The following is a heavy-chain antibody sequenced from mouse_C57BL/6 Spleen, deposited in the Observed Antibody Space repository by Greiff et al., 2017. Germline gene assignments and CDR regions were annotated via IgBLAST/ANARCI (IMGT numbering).Heavy chain of an antibody. Sequence: VQLQQSGAELVRPGASVTLSCKASGYTFTDYEMHWVKQTPVHGLEWIGAIGPETGGTAYNQKFKGKAILTADKSSSTAYMELRSLTSEDSAVYYSTRKDGYAHYFDYWGQGTTLTVSS. CDR2: IGPETGGT. CDR1: GYTFTDYE. D-gene: IGHD2-2*01. V-gene: IGHV1-15*01. CDR3: TRKDGYAHYFDY. J-gene: IGHJ2*01.